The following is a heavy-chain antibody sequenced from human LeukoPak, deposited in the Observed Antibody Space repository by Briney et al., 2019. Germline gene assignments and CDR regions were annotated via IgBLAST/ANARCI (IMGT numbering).Heavy chain of an antibody. CDR3: ARGSGYCSRTSCPS. J-gene: IGHJ5*02. V-gene: IGHV4-34*01. D-gene: IGHD2-2*01. Sequence: SETLSLTCAVYGGSFSGCYWSWIRQPPGKGLEWIGEINHSGSTNYNPSLKSRVTISVDTSKNQFSLKVRSVTAADTAVYYCARGSGYCSRTSCPSWGQGTLVTVSS. CDR1: GGSFSGCY. CDR2: INHSGST.